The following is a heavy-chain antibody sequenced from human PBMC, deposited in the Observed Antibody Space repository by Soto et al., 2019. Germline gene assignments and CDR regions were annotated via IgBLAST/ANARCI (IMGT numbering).Heavy chain of an antibody. Sequence: ASVKVSCKASGGTFSSYAISWVRQAPGQGLEWMGGIIPIFGTANYAQKFQGRVMITADKSTSTAYMELSSLRSEDTAVYYCARSPPWRVVATHSSYQFDYWGQGTLVTVSS. CDR3: ARSPPWRVVATHSSYQFDY. J-gene: IGHJ4*02. CDR1: GGTFSSYA. V-gene: IGHV1-69*06. D-gene: IGHD5-12*01. CDR2: IIPIFGTA.